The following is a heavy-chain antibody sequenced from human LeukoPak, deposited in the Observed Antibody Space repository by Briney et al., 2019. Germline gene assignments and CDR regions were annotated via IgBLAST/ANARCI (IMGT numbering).Heavy chain of an antibody. J-gene: IGHJ4*02. Sequence: GGSLRLSCVASGFTFVSYAMNWVRQAPGKGLEWVSAISGSGGSTHYADSVKGRFTISRDKTKNTLYLQMNSLRAEDTAVYYCAKSAYYDASGYYREYYFDYWGQGTLVTVSS. CDR2: ISGSGGST. CDR1: GFTFVSYA. CDR3: AKSAYYDASGYYREYYFDY. D-gene: IGHD3-22*01. V-gene: IGHV3-23*01.